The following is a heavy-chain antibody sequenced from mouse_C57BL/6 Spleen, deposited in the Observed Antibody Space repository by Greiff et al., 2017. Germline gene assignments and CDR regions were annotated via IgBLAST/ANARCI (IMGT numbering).Heavy chain of an antibody. CDR2: ISDGGSYT. V-gene: IGHV5-4*03. Sequence: EVKLQESGGGLVKPGGSLKLSCAASGFTFSSYAMSWVRQTPEKRLEWVATISDGGSYTYYPANVKGRFTISRDNAKNNLSLQMSRLKSEDTAMYYCASGGSSYSFFDHWGQGTTLTVSS. CDR1: GFTFSSYA. J-gene: IGHJ2*01. CDR3: ASGGSSYSFFDH. D-gene: IGHD1-1*01.